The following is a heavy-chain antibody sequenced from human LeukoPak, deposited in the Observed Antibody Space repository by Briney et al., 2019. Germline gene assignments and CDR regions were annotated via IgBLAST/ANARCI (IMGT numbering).Heavy chain of an antibody. Sequence: SETLSLTSAVYGGSFSGYYWSWIRQPPGKGLEWIGEINHSGSTNYNPSLKSRVTISVDTSKNQFSLKLSSVTAADTAVYYCARTLSSWAPAFDYWGQGTLVTVSS. D-gene: IGHD6-13*01. V-gene: IGHV4-34*01. CDR3: ARTLSSWAPAFDY. CDR2: INHSGST. J-gene: IGHJ4*02. CDR1: GGSFSGYY.